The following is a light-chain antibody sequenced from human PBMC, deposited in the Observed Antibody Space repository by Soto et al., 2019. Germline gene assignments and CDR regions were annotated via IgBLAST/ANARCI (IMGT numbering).Light chain of an antibody. CDR2: EVS. Sequence: QSALTQPASVSGSPGQSITISCTGNSSDVGGYNYVSWYQQHPVKAPKLMIYEVSNRPSGVSNRFSGSKSGNTASLTISGLQAEDEADYYCNSYTSSSTWVFGGGNKLTVL. J-gene: IGLJ3*02. CDR1: SSDVGGYNY. V-gene: IGLV2-14*01. CDR3: NSYTSSSTWV.